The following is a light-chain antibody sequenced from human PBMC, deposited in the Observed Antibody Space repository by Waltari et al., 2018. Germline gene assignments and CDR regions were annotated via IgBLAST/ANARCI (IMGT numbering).Light chain of an antibody. Sequence: DIVMTQSPDSLAVSLGERDTINCRSSQSVLYSSNNKNYLVWYQQKPGQPPKVLIYWASTRESGVPDRFSGSGSGTDFTLTISSLQAEDVAVYYCQQYYSAPYSFGQGTKLEI. CDR1: QSVLYSSNNKNY. CDR2: WAS. J-gene: IGKJ2*03. CDR3: QQYYSAPYS. V-gene: IGKV4-1*01.